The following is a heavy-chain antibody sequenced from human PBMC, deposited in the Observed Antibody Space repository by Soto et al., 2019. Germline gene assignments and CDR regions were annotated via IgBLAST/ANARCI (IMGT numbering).Heavy chain of an antibody. CDR3: SKAKGSFDHTGPDQ. V-gene: IGHV3-23*01. CDR2: FGVDYVT. Sequence: EVQLLESGGGLRQPGGSLRLSCAPSGFRFSNYAMSWVRQAPGKGLEWVSGFGVDYVTYYADSVRGRFTISRDNSKNTLYLQMNSLTADYTAVYYCSKAKGSFDHTGPDQWGQGTLVTVSS. D-gene: IGHD2-8*02. CDR1: GFRFSNYA. J-gene: IGHJ4*02.